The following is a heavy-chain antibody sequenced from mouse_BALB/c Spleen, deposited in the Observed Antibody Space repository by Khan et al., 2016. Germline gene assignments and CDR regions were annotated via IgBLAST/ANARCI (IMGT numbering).Heavy chain of an antibody. V-gene: IGHV3-2*02. CDR1: GFSISSDYV. J-gene: IGHJ4*01. CDR2: INYSGTT. CDR3: ARARYVDY. Sequence: EVQLQESGPGLVQPSQSLSLTCTVSGFSISSDYVWNWLRQSPGNRLEWMGIINYSGTTSYTPSLKSRIFVTRDTSKNQFFLQLNSVTTEDTATHYCARARYVDYGGRGTPITVSS.